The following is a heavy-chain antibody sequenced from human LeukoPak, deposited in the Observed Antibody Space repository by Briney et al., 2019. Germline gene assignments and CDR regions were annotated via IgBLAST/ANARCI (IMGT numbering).Heavy chain of an antibody. CDR2: INPSGGST. Sequence: ASVTVSCKASGYTFTSYYMHWVRQAPGQGLEWMGIINPSGGSTSYAQKFQGRVTMTRDMSTSTVYMELSSLRSEDTAVYYCARGDYYDSSGYGDYFDYWGQGTLVTVSS. D-gene: IGHD3-22*01. CDR3: ARGDYYDSSGYGDYFDY. V-gene: IGHV1-46*01. J-gene: IGHJ4*02. CDR1: GYTFTSYY.